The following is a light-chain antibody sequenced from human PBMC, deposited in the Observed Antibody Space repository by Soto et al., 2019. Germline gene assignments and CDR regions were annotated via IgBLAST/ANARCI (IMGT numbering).Light chain of an antibody. J-gene: IGKJ4*01. CDR1: QSVGTY. V-gene: IGKV3-11*01. CDR3: QQRSDWPST. Sequence: EIVLTQSPATLSLSPGERATLSCRASQSVGTYLAWYQQKPGQAPRLLIYDSANRATGIPARFSGSGSGTDFTLTSSSLEPEDCAVYYCQQRSDWPSTFGGGTKVEIK. CDR2: DSA.